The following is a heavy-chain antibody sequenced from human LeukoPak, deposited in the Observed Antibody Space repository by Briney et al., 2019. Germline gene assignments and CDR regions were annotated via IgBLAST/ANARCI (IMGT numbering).Heavy chain of an antibody. J-gene: IGHJ4*02. CDR3: ARLRYDFWSGYLDY. Sequence: GGSLRLSCATSGFTFSHFGMHWVRQAPGKGLEWVAFIRHDETNKYYADSVKGRFSVSRDKARNTLYLQMNSLRSEDTAVYYCARLRYDFWSGYLDYWGQGTLVTVSS. D-gene: IGHD3-3*01. V-gene: IGHV3-30*02. CDR1: GFTFSHFG. CDR2: IRHDETNK.